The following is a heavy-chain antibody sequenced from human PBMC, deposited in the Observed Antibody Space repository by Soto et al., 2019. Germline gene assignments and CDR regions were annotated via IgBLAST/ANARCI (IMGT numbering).Heavy chain of an antibody. CDR2: VTSTGSP. Sequence: PSETLSLTCTVSGGSISSYDWSWIRQLPGQGLQWIGLVTSTGSPHYNPSLQSRGTISLDTSKNQFSLKLSSVTAADTAVYYCARSRFSSSWYPDYWGQGTLVTVSS. D-gene: IGHD6-13*01. CDR1: GGSISSYD. J-gene: IGHJ4*02. V-gene: IGHV4-4*08. CDR3: ARSRFSSSWYPDY.